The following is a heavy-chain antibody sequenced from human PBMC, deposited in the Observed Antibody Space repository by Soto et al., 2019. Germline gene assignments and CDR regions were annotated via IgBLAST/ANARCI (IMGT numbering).Heavy chain of an antibody. J-gene: IGHJ6*03. D-gene: IGHD6-13*01. CDR2: ISSNGGST. Sequence: GGSLRLSCSASGFTFSSYAMHWVRQAPGKGLEYVSAISSNGGSTYYADSVKGRFTISRDNSKNTLYLQMSSLRAEDTAVYYCVKIGIAAAGTNYYYYRDFWGKGTTVTVSS. CDR3: VKIGIAAAGTNYYYYRDF. V-gene: IGHV3-64D*06. CDR1: GFTFSSYA.